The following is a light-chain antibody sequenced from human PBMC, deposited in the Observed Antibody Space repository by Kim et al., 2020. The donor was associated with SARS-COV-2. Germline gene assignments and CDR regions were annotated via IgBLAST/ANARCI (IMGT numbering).Light chain of an antibody. CDR3: QEYNTYSPT. CDR2: KAS. Sequence: MGASATINCRASHTITDCLAWYQQKPQKAPKLLIYKASGLESGVPSRFSGSGSGTEFTLTISSLQPDDFATYYCQEYNTYSPTFGRGTKVDIK. CDR1: HTITDC. J-gene: IGKJ1*01. V-gene: IGKV1-5*03.